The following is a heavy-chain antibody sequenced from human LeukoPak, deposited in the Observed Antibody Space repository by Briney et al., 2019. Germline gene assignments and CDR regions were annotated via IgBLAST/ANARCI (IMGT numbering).Heavy chain of an antibody. J-gene: IGHJ4*02. CDR3: ARGKSDVLRYFDWLSMFDY. CDR1: GGSISSGDYY. D-gene: IGHD3-9*01. CDR2: IYYSGST. Sequence: PSQTLSLTCTVSGGSISSGDYYWSWIRQPPGKGLEWIGYIYYSGSTYYNPSLKSRVTISVDTSKNQFSLKLSSVTAADTAVYYCARGKSDVLRYFDWLSMFDYWGQGTLVTVSS. V-gene: IGHV4-30-4*01.